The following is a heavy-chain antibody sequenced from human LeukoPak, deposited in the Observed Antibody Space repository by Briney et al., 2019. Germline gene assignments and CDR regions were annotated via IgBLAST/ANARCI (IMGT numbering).Heavy chain of an antibody. J-gene: IGHJ4*02. CDR3: AKGGDVPAAPFDY. D-gene: IGHD2-2*01. Sequence: GGSLRLSCAASVFTLSIYAMGWVRQAPGKGLEWGSAISGSGGSTYYADSVKGRFTISRDNSKNTLYLQMNSLRAEDTAVYYCAKGGDVPAAPFDYWGQGTLVTVSS. V-gene: IGHV3-23*01. CDR1: VFTLSIYA. CDR2: ISGSGGST.